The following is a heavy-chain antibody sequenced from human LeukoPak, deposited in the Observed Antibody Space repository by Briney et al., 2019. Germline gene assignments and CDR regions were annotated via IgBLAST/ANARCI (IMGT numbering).Heavy chain of an antibody. J-gene: IGHJ3*02. CDR2: INAGNGNT. V-gene: IGHV1-3*01. Sequence: ASVKVSCKASGYTFISYGIHWVRQAPGQRLEWMGWINAGNGNTKYSQKFQGRVTVTRDTSASTAYMELSSLRSEDTDVYYCAREFYYDSSGSVDAFDIWGQGTMVTVSS. CDR3: AREFYYDSSGSVDAFDI. CDR1: GYTFISYG. D-gene: IGHD3-22*01.